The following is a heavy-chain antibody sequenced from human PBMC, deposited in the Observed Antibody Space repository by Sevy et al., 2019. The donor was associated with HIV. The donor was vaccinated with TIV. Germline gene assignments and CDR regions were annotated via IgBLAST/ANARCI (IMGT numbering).Heavy chain of an antibody. CDR2: TYYTSRWCS. V-gene: IGHV6-1*01. D-gene: IGHD1-26*01. CDR1: GDSVSSNGVA. J-gene: IGHJ5*02. Sequence: KQSQTLSLTCGISGDSVSSNGVAWNWIRQSPSRGLEWLGRTYYTSRWCSDYAASVKTRITINPDTSKNQFSLQLNSVTPEDTAVYYCARDYIGGSRGGEGFDPWGQGTLVTVSS. CDR3: ARDYIGGSRGGEGFDP.